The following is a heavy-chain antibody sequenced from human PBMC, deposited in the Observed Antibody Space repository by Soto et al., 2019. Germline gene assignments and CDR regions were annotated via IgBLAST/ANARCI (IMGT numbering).Heavy chain of an antibody. CDR3: ARSLPPCSSSTSCYFQKIDY. CDR1: GYTFTSYA. J-gene: IGHJ4*02. CDR2: INAGNGNT. Sequence: ASVKVSCKASGYTFTSYAMHWVRQAPGQRLEWMGWINAGNGNTKYSQKFQGRVTITRDTSASTAYMELSSLRSEDTAVYYCARSLPPCSSSTSCYFQKIDYWGQGTLVTVSS. V-gene: IGHV1-3*01. D-gene: IGHD2-2*01.